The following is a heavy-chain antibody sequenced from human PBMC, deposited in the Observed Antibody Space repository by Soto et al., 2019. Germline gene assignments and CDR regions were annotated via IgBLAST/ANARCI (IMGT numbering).Heavy chain of an antibody. V-gene: IGHV3-30*18. CDR3: ANLEAYYYCYDVDV. Sequence: GGSLRLSCAVSGFTFSNCGMHWVRQAPGKGLEWVAVISYDGNDKYYADSVKGRFTISRDNSKNTLSLQMSSLRVEDTATYHCANLEAYYYCYDVDVWGQGTTVTVSS. CDR1: GFTFSNCG. CDR2: ISYDGNDK. J-gene: IGHJ6*02.